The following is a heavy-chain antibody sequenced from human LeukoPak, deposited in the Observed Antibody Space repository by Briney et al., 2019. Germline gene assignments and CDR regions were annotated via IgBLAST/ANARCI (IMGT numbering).Heavy chain of an antibody. CDR1: GYTFTSYG. Sequence: ASVKVSCKASGYTFTSYGISWVRQPPGQGLEWMGCISAYNGNTNYAQKLQGRVTMTTDTSTSTAYMELRSLRSDDTAVYYCARDGEDIVVVSGDLSKDNWFDPWGQGTLVTVSS. D-gene: IGHD2-2*01. V-gene: IGHV1-18*01. J-gene: IGHJ5*02. CDR2: ISAYNGNT. CDR3: ARDGEDIVVVSGDLSKDNWFDP.